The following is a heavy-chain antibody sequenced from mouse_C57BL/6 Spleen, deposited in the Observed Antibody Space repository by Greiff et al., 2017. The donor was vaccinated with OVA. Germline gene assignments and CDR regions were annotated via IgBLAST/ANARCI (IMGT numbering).Heavy chain of an antibody. J-gene: IGHJ4*01. V-gene: IGHV3-6*01. Sequence: ESGPGLVKPSQSLSLTCSVTGYSITSGYYWNWIRQFPGNKLEWMGYISYDGSNNYNPSLKNRISITRDTSKNQFFLKLNSVTTEDTATYYCARGGDYDSYAMDYWGQGTSVTVSS. CDR3: ARGGDYDSYAMDY. CDR2: ISYDGSN. D-gene: IGHD2-4*01. CDR1: GYSITSGYY.